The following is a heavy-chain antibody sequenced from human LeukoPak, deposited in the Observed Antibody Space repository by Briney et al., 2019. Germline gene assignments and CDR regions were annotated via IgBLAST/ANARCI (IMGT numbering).Heavy chain of an antibody. J-gene: IGHJ3*02. V-gene: IGHV3-30*03. CDR3: ARDRITIFGVVIGDAFDI. CDR1: GFTFSSYG. CDR2: ISYDGSNK. D-gene: IGHD3-3*01. Sequence: GGSLRLSCAASGFTFSSYGMHWVRQAPGKGLEWVAVISYDGSNKYYADSVKGRFTISRDNSKNTLYLQMNSLRAEDTAVYYCARDRITIFGVVIGDAFDIWGQGTMVTVSS.